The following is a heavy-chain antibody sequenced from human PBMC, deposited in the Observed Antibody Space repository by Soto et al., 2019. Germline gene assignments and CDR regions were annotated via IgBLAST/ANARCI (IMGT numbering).Heavy chain of an antibody. CDR2: IYYSGGT. D-gene: IGHD6-13*01. V-gene: IGHV4-39*01. J-gene: IGHJ4*02. CDR3: ATDKTSSSWGY. CDR1: GGSISSSSYY. Sequence: SETLSLTCTVSGGSISSSSYYWGWIRQPPGKGLEWIGSIYYSGGTYYNPSLKSQVTIFVDTSKNQFSRKLSSVTAADTAVYYCATDKTSSSWGYWGQGTLVTVSS.